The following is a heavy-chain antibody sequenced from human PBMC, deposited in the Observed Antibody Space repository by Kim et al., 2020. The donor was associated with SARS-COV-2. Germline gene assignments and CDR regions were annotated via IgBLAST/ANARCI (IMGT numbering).Heavy chain of an antibody. CDR3: ARVEGTTIFGVVIRQYYYYVRDV. Sequence: GGSLRLSCAASGFTFSSYSMNWVRQAPGKGLEWVSSISSSSSYIYYADSVKGRFTISRDNAKNSLYLQMNSLRAEDTAVYYCARVEGTTIFGVVIRQYYYYVRDVWGQGPTVTVSS. V-gene: IGHV3-21*01. CDR2: ISSSSSYI. CDR1: GFTFSSYS. J-gene: IGHJ6*02. D-gene: IGHD3-3*01.